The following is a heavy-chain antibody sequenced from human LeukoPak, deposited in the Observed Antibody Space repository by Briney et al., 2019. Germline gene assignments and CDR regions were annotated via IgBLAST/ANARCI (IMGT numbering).Heavy chain of an antibody. D-gene: IGHD4-17*01. V-gene: IGHV4-59*01. CDR1: DGSISGYY. J-gene: IGHJ4*02. Sequence: SETLSLTCTVSDGSISGYYWNWIRQPPGKGLEWIGYIYYGGSTNYNPSLKGRVTISLDTSKNHLSLTLSSVTAADTAVFFCVRGPMTTVTTFRFDYWGQGTLVTVSS. CDR3: VRGPMTTVTTFRFDY. CDR2: IYYGGST.